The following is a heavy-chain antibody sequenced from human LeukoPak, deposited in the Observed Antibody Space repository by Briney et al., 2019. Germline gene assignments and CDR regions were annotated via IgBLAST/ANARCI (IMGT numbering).Heavy chain of an antibody. CDR2: ISGRSGAI. J-gene: IGHJ4*02. D-gene: IGHD2-8*02. V-gene: IGHV3-23*01. Sequence: PGGSLRLSCAASGFTFSDYSMAWVRKPQGKGLGWVSVISGRSGAIFYADSVKGRFTVSRDNSNNILHLQVSSLRAEDTADYYCTREGYRGVLVADYFDFWGQGTVVAVSS. CDR3: TREGYRGVLVADYFDF. CDR1: GFTFSDYS.